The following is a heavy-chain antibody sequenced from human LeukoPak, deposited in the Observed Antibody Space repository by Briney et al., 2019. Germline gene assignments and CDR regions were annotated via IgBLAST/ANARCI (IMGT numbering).Heavy chain of an antibody. CDR1: GGSISGYY. D-gene: IGHD3-10*01. Sequence: KPSETLSLTCTVSGGSISGYYWSWIRQPPGKGLEWIGYLYYSGSTNYNPSLKSRVTISVDTSKNQFSLKLSSVTAAGTVVYYCARDEDCAYGSGSYLSWGQGTLVTVSS. V-gene: IGHV4-59*01. CDR3: ARDEDCAYGSGSYLS. J-gene: IGHJ5*02. CDR2: LYYSGST.